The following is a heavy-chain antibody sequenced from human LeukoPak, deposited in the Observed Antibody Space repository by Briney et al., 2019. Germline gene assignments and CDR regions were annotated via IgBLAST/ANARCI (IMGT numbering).Heavy chain of an antibody. D-gene: IGHD2-21*02. V-gene: IGHV3-53*01. CDR2: IYSGGST. CDR1: GFTVSSNY. J-gene: IGHJ6*02. CDR3: ARVQGDHYYYGMDV. Sequence: GGSLRLSCAASGFTVSSNYMSWVRQAPGKGLEWVSVIYSGGSTYYADSVKGRFTISRDNSKNTLYLQMNSLRAEDTAVYYCARVQGDHYYYGMDVWGQGTTVTVSS.